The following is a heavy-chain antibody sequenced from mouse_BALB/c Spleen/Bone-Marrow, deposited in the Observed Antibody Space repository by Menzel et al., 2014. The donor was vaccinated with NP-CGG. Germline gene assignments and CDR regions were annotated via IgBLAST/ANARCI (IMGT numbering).Heavy chain of an antibody. Sequence: DVMLVESGGGVVQPGGSRKLSCAASGFNFSDYGMAWVRLAPGKGPEWVALISNLAYSIYYADTVTGRFTISRENAKRTLYLERSSLRFEDTAMYYCTRDRGYDGGYYFDYWGQGTTRTVSS. CDR3: TRDRGYDGGYYFDY. J-gene: IGHJ2*01. D-gene: IGHD2-2*01. CDR2: ISNLAYSI. V-gene: IGHV5-15*02. CDR1: GFNFSDYG.